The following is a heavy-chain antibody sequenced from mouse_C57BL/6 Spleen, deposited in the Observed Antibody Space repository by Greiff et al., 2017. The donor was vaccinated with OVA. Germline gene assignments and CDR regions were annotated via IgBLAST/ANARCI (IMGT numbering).Heavy chain of an antibody. CDR3: AYYYGFAY. J-gene: IGHJ3*01. D-gene: IGHD1-1*01. CDR1: GYAFSSSW. V-gene: IGHV1-82*01. Sequence: QVQLQQSGPELVKPGASVKISCKASGYAFSSSWMNWVKQRPGQGLEWIGRIYPGDGDTNYNGKFKGKATLTADKSSSTAYMQLSSLTSEDSAVYFWAYYYGFAYWGQGTLVTVSA. CDR2: IYPGDGDT.